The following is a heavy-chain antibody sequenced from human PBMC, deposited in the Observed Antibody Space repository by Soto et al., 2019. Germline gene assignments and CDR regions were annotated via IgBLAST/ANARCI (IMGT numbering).Heavy chain of an antibody. J-gene: IGHJ5*02. CDR2: IHYSGET. CDR1: GGSIISTFYY. D-gene: IGHD4-17*01. Sequence: SETLSLTCTVSGGSIISTFYYWGWLRQPPGRGLEWIANIHYSGETHYSPSLKSRAAISVDTSKSQFSLTLDSVTAADTAVYYCARRPDFRDHGWFDPWGQGXLVTVYS. V-gene: IGHV4-39*01. CDR3: ARRPDFRDHGWFDP.